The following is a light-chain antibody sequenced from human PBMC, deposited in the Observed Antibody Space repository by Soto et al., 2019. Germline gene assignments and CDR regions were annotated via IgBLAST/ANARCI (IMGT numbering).Light chain of an antibody. CDR2: GAS. V-gene: IGKV3-20*01. Sequence: DTVLTQSPGTLSLSPGERATLSCRASQSVSKNYLAWYQQKPGQAPRLLIYGASSRATGIPDRFSGSGSGTDFTLTISRLEPEDSAVYYCHQYGSSRTFGQGTKVEIK. CDR3: HQYGSSRT. J-gene: IGKJ1*01. CDR1: QSVSKNY.